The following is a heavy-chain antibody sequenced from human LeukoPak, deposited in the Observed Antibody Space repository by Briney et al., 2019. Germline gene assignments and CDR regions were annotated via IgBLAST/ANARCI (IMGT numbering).Heavy chain of an antibody. D-gene: IGHD3-10*01. J-gene: IGHJ6*02. CDR3: ARDLDPYYYGSGSYYTYYGMDV. V-gene: IGHV3-11*05. CDR1: GFTFSDYY. CDR2: ISSSSSYT. Sequence: AGGSLRLSCAASGFTFSDYYMSWIRQAPGKGLEWVSYISSSSSYTNYADSVKGRFTISRDNAKNSLYLQMNSLRAEDTAVYYCARDLDPYYYGSGSYYTYYGMDVWGQGTTVTVSS.